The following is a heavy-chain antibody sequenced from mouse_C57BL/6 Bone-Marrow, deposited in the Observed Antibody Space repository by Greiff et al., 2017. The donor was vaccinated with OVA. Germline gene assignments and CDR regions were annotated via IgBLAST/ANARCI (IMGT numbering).Heavy chain of an antibody. V-gene: IGHV1-81*01. J-gene: IGHJ3*01. Sequence: VNLVESGAELARPGASVKLSCKASGYTFTSYGISWVKQRTGQGLEWIGEIYPRSGNTYYNEKFKGKATLTADKSSSTAYMELRSLTSEDSAVYFCARGDYRGFAYWGQGTLVTVSA. CDR2: IYPRSGNT. CDR1: GYTFTSYG. CDR3: ARGDYRGFAY. D-gene: IGHD5-5*01.